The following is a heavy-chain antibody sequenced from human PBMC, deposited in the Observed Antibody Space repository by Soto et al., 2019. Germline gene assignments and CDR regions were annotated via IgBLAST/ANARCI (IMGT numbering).Heavy chain of an antibody. Sequence: QVQLQESGPGLVKPSETPSLTCTVSGGSVSSGSYYWSWIRQPPGKGLEWIGYIYYSGSTNYNPSLKSRVTISVDTSKNQFSLKLSSVTAADTAVYYCARESGALRFQAADPWGQGTLVTVSS. V-gene: IGHV4-61*01. CDR2: IYYSGST. J-gene: IGHJ5*02. CDR3: ARESGALRFQAADP. CDR1: GGSVSSGSYY. D-gene: IGHD3-3*01.